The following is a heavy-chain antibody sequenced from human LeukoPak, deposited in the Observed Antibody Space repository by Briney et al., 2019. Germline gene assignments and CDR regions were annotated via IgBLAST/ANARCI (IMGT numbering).Heavy chain of an antibody. Sequence: SGGSLRHSCAASGFTFSIAWMRWVRQAPPKGPPRVGRIKSRGDGETRDYAAPVKDTFIISIDDSKITLYLQMNSLRTEDTAIYYCAAVGEWLSNAFNTWGQGTLVTVS. CDR2: IKSRGDGETR. CDR3: AAVGEWLSNAFNT. CDR1: GFTFSIAW. J-gene: IGHJ3*02. V-gene: IGHV3-15*01. D-gene: IGHD3-3*01.